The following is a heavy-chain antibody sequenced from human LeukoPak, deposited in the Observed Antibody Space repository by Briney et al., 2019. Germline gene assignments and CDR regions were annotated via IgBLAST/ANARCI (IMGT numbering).Heavy chain of an antibody. D-gene: IGHD6-13*01. CDR1: GFTFGSYW. Sequence: AGGSLRLSCAVSGFTFGSYWMNWVRQAPGKGLEWVASIKQDGGEKSYVDSVKGRFTISRDNAKNSLYLQMSSLRAEDTAVYYCTRDGTAAGLYFDLWGQGTLVTVSS. J-gene: IGHJ4*01. CDR2: IKQDGGEK. CDR3: TRDGTAAGLYFDL. V-gene: IGHV3-7*01.